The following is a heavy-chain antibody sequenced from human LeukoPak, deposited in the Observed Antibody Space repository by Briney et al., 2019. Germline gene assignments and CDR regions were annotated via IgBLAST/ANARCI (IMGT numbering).Heavy chain of an antibody. CDR3: ARQGGSGMRAFDI. V-gene: IGHV4-59*08. Sequence: SETLSLTCTVSGGSISSYYWSWIRQPPGKGLEWIGCIYYSGSTNYNPSLKSRVTISVDTSKNQFSLKLSSATAADTAVYYCARQGGSGMRAFDIWGQGTMVTVSS. CDR2: IYYSGST. D-gene: IGHD3-10*01. J-gene: IGHJ3*02. CDR1: GGSISSYY.